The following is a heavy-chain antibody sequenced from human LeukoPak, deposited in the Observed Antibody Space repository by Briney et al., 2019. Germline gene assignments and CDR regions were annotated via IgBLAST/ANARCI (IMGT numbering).Heavy chain of an antibody. CDR1: GFTFSSYA. CDR3: AKDRRGYSYGSNDY. J-gene: IGHJ4*02. V-gene: IGHV3-23*01. D-gene: IGHD5-18*01. Sequence: PGGSLRRSCAASGFTFSSYAMSWVRQAPGKGLEWVSAISGSGGSTYYADSVKGRFTISRDNSKNTLYLQMNSLRAEDTAVYYCAKDRRGYSYGSNDYWGQGTLVTVSS. CDR2: ISGSGGST.